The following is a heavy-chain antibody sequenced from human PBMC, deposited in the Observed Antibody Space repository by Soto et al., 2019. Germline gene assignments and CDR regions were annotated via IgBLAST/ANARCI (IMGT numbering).Heavy chain of an antibody. CDR3: ARVGQWELLGFFDY. V-gene: IGHV4-31*03. D-gene: IGHD1-26*01. J-gene: IGHJ4*02. CDR2: IYYSGST. CDR1: GGSISSGGYY. Sequence: PSETLSLTCTVSGGSISSGGYYWSWIRQHPGKGLEWIGYIYYSGSTYYNPSLKSRVTISVDTSKNQFSLKLSSATAADTAVYYCARVGQWELLGFFDYWGQGTLVTVSS.